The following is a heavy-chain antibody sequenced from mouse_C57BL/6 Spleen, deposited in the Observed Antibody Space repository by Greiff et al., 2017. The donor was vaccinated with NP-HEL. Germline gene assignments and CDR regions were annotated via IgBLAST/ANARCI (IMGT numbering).Heavy chain of an antibody. Sequence: EVQLVESGGGLVQPKGSLKLSCAASGFSFNTYAMNWVRQAPGKGLEWVARIRSKSNNYATYYADSVKDRFTISRDDSESMLYLQMNNLKTEDTAMYYCVRQNYGSSYGGNYFDYWGQGTTLTVSS. J-gene: IGHJ2*01. CDR1: GFSFNTYA. CDR2: IRSKSNNYAT. CDR3: VRQNYGSSYGGNYFDY. D-gene: IGHD1-1*01. V-gene: IGHV10-1*01.